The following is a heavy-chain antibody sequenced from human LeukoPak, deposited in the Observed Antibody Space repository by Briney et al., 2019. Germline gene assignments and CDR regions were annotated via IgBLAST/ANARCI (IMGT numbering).Heavy chain of an antibody. Sequence: GGSLRLSCAVSGFTFTNFAMMWVRQAPGKGLQWVSSITGDGATYYADSVRGRFMLSRDTSKNTLYLQMNSLTAEDTALYYCTKGAAAGLVDWFDPWGQGTLVTVSS. CDR2: ITGDGAT. D-gene: IGHD6-25*01. J-gene: IGHJ5*02. V-gene: IGHV3-23*01. CDR3: TKGAAAGLVDWFDP. CDR1: GFTFTNFA.